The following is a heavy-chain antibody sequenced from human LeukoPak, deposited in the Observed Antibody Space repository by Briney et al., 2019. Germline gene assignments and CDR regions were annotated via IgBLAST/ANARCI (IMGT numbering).Heavy chain of an antibody. CDR1: GFTFSDYY. V-gene: IGHV3-11*01. CDR3: ARGTADDAFDI. CDR2: ISSSVSSV. Sequence: GGSLRLSCAASGFTFSDYYMTWIRQAPGKGLEWVLYISSSVSSVYYADSVKGRFTISRDSAKNSLYLQMNSLRAEDTAMYYCARGTADDAFDIWGRGTMVTVSS. J-gene: IGHJ3*02.